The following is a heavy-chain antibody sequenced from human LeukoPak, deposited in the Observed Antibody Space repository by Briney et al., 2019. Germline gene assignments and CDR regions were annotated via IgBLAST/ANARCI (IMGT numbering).Heavy chain of an antibody. CDR3: ARVVYCSSTSCYQWRLNWFDP. D-gene: IGHD2-2*01. CDR1: GYTFTSYG. V-gene: IGHV1-18*01. Sequence: ASVKVSCKASGYTFTSYGISWVRQAPGQGLEWMGWISAYNGNTNYAQKLQGRVTMTTDTSTSTAYMELRSLRSDDTAVYYCARVVYCSSTSCYQWRLNWFDPWGQGTLVTVSS. J-gene: IGHJ5*02. CDR2: ISAYNGNT.